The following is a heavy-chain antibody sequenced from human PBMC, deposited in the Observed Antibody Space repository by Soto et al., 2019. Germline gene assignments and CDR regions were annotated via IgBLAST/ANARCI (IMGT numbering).Heavy chain of an antibody. CDR1: GGSISSYY. CDR2: IYYSGST. J-gene: IGHJ3*02. V-gene: IGHV4-59*08. D-gene: IGHD5-12*01. Sequence: SETLSLTYTVSGGSISSYYWSWIRQPPGKGLEWIGYIYYSGSTNYNPSLKSRVTISVDTSKNQFSLKLSSVTAADTAVYYCARHTSGYDQDAFDIWGQGTMVTVSS. CDR3: ARHTSGYDQDAFDI.